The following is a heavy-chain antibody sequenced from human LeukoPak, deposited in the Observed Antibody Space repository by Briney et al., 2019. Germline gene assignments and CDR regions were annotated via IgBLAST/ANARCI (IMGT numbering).Heavy chain of an antibody. CDR3: ARALLTGPLFDY. D-gene: IGHD3-9*01. V-gene: IGHV4-59*01. J-gene: IGHJ4*02. Sequence: SETLSLTCTVPGGSISSYYWSWIRQPPGKGLEWIGYIYYSGSTNYNPSLKSRVTISVDTSKNQFSLKLSSVTAADTAVYYCARALLTGPLFDYWGQGTLVTVSS. CDR1: GGSISSYY. CDR2: IYYSGST.